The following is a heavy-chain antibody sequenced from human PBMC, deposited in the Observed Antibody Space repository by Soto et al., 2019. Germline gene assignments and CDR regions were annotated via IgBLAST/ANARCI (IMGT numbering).Heavy chain of an antibody. CDR3: ASGVVVVVAALNWFEP. Sequence: SVKVSCKASGGTFSSYAISWVRQAPGQGLEWMGGIIPIFGTANYAQKFQGRVTITADKSTSTAYMELSSLRSEDTAVYYCASGVVVVVAALNWFEPWGQGTLVTVSS. V-gene: IGHV1-69*06. D-gene: IGHD2-15*01. CDR2: IIPIFGTA. CDR1: GGTFSSYA. J-gene: IGHJ5*02.